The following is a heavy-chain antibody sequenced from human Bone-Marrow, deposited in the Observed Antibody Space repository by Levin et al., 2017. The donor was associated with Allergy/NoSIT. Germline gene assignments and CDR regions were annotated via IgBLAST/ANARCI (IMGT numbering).Heavy chain of an antibody. D-gene: IGHD5-12*01. V-gene: IGHV3-7*01. Sequence: LSLTCAGSGFNFNNYWMSWVRQAPGKGLEWVANIRQDGSEKYYLDSVKGRFTISRDNARKSLYLQMTFLSPEDTAMYYCATATDSAYPLNWFDSWGQGTLVTVSS. CDR1: GFNFNNYW. CDR2: IRQDGSEK. J-gene: IGHJ5*01. CDR3: ATATDSAYPLNWFDS.